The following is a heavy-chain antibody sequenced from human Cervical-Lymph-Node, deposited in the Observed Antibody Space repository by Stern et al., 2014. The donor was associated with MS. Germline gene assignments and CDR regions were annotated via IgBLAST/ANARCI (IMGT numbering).Heavy chain of an antibody. CDR1: GYTFTSYD. V-gene: IGHV1-8*01. CDR2: MNPNSGNT. CDR3: ARGPDYYDSSGYSTHVDI. J-gene: IGHJ3*02. D-gene: IGHD3-22*01. Sequence: VQLVESGAEVKKPGASVKVSCKASGYTFTSYDINWVRQATGQGLEWMGWMNPNSGNTGYAQKFQGRVTMTRNTSISTAYMELSSLRSEDTAVYYCARGPDYYDSSGYSTHVDIWGQGTMVTVSS.